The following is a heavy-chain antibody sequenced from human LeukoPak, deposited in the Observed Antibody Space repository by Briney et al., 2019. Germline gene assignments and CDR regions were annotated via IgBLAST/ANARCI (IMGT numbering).Heavy chain of an antibody. V-gene: IGHV3-23*01. D-gene: IGHD2-8*01. J-gene: IGHJ6*04. CDR3: AKEPHYCTNGVCYPRGPSDV. Sequence: GGSLRLSCAASGFTFSSYAMSWVRQAPGKGLEWVSAISGSGGSTYYADSVKGRFTISRDNSKNTLYLQMNSLRAEDTAVYYCAKEPHYCTNGVCYPRGPSDVWGKGTTVTVSS. CDR1: GFTFSSYA. CDR2: ISGSGGST.